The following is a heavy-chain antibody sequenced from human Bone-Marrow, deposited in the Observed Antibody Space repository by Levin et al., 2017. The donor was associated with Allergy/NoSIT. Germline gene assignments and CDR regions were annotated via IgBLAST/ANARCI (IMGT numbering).Heavy chain of an antibody. Sequence: GGSLRLSCAASGFTFSSYAMSWVRQAPGKGLEWVSAVSGSGGSTYYADSVKGRFTISRDNSKNTLFLQMNSLRAEDTAVYYCAKSYRYCSGGTCYFNYFDYWGQGTLVTVSS. CDR2: VSGSGGST. D-gene: IGHD2-15*01. CDR3: AKSYRYCSGGTCYFNYFDY. V-gene: IGHV3-23*01. CDR1: GFTFSSYA. J-gene: IGHJ4*02.